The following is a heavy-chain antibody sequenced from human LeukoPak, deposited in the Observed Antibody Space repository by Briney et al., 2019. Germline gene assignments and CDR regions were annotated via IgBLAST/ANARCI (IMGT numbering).Heavy chain of an antibody. D-gene: IGHD3-22*01. CDR2: MNPNSGNT. V-gene: IGHV1-8*03. CDR3: ARDRGYYDSSGYYNWFDP. Sequence: ASVKVSCKASGYTFASYDINWVRQATGQGLEWMGWMNPNSGNTGYAQKFQGRVTITRNTSISTAYMELSSLRSEDTAVYYCARDRGYYDSSGYYNWFDPWGQGTLVTVSS. CDR1: GYTFASYD. J-gene: IGHJ5*02.